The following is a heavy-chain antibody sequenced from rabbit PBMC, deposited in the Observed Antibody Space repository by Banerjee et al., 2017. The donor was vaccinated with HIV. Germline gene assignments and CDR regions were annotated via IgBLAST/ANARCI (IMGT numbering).Heavy chain of an antibody. CDR3: ASNAGLGYANYYFNL. D-gene: IGHD4-2*01. CDR1: GFSFSSSYW. J-gene: IGHJ4*01. Sequence: QEQLEESGGDLVKPEGSLTLTCTASGFSFSSSYWICWVRQAPGKGLEWIACIYAGSSGSTYYASWAKGRFTISKTSSTTVTLQMTSLTAADTATYFCASNAGLGYANYYFNLWGPGTLVTVS. CDR2: IYAGSSGST. V-gene: IGHV1S45*01.